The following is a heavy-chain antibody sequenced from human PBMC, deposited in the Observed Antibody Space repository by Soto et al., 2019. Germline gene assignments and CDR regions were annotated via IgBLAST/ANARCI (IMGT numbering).Heavy chain of an antibody. J-gene: IGHJ4*02. V-gene: IGHV3-48*01. CDR1: GFTFSSYS. Sequence: PGGSLRLSCAASGFTFSSYSMNWVRQAPGKGLEWVSYISSSSSTIYYADSVKGRFTISRDNAKNSLYLQMNSLRAEDTAVYYCARDQGNLEFDYWGQGTLVTVSS. CDR3: ARDQGNLEFDY. CDR2: ISSSSSTI.